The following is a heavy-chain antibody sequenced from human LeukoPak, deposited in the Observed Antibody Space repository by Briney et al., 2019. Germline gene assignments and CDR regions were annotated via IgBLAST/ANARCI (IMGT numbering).Heavy chain of an antibody. CDR3: ARRVTYYYDTAGAFDI. D-gene: IGHD3-22*01. CDR2: INHSGST. V-gene: IGHV4-34*01. Sequence: PSETLSLTCAVYGGSFSGYYWSWIRQPPGKGLEWIGEINHSGSTNYNPSLKSRVTISVDTSKNQFSLKLSSVTAADTAVYYCARRVTYYYDTAGAFDIWGQGTMVTVSS. J-gene: IGHJ3*02. CDR1: GGSFSGYY.